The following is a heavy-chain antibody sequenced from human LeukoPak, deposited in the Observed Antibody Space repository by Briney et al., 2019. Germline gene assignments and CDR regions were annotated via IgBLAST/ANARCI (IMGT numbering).Heavy chain of an antibody. Sequence: PSETLSLTCTVSGYSISSGYYWGWIRQPPGKGLEWIGSIYHSGSTYYNPSLKSRVTISVDTSKNQFSLKLSSVTAADTAVYYCASALVVGFVRYFDYWGQGTLVTVSS. J-gene: IGHJ4*02. CDR3: ASALVVGFVRYFDY. CDR1: GYSISSGYY. V-gene: IGHV4-38-2*02. D-gene: IGHD2-15*01. CDR2: IYHSGST.